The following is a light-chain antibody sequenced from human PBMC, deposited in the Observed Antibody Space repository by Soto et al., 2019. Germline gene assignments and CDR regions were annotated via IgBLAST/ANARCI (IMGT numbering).Light chain of an antibody. V-gene: IGKV2-28*01. J-gene: IGKJ4*01. CDR1: QSLLHSNGYNY. Sequence: DIVMTQSPLSLPVTPGEPASISCRSSQSLLHSNGYNYLDWYLQKPGQSPQLLISLGSNRASGVPDRFSGSGSGTDFTQKISRVEAEDVGVYYCMQALQTPLFGGGTKVEIK. CDR2: LGS. CDR3: MQALQTPL.